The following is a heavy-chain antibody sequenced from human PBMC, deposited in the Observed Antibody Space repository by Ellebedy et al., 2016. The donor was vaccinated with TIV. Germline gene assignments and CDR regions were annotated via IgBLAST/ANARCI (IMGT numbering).Heavy chain of an antibody. J-gene: IGHJ6*02. CDR3: ARKRQGMDV. CDR1: GFTFSGYY. Sequence: PGGSLRLSCAASGFTFSGYYMTWVRQAPGKGLEWLSDISTSGTTMYYADSVKGRFTISRDNAGNSLFLRMDRLRAEDTAVYYCARKRQGMDVWGQGTTVTVSS. V-gene: IGHV3-11*01. CDR2: ISTSGTTM.